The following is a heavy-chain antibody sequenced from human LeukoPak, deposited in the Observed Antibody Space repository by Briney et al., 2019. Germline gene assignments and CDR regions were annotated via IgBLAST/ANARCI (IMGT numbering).Heavy chain of an antibody. Sequence: EASVKVSCKASGYTFTNNYLHWVRQAPGQGLEWMGMIYPRDGSTSYAQNFQGRVTVTRDTSTTTVHTELRGLRSEDTAVYYCARDQEGFDYWGQGTVVTVSS. J-gene: IGHJ4*02. CDR1: GYTFTNNY. CDR2: IYPRDGST. V-gene: IGHV1-46*01. CDR3: ARDQEGFDY.